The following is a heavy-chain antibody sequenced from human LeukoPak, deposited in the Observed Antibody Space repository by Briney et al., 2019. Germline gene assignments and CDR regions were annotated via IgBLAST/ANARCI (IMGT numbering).Heavy chain of an antibody. J-gene: IGHJ6*02. CDR1: GFTFSSYS. V-gene: IGHV3-9*01. CDR2: ISWNSGSI. CDR3: AKDRGVGIYYYYGMDV. Sequence: GGSLRLSCAASGFTFSSYSMNWVRQAPGKGLEWVSGISWNSGSIGYADSVKGRFTISRDNAKNSLYLQMNSLRAEDTALYYCAKDRGVGIYYYYGMDVWGQGTTVTVSS. D-gene: IGHD3-3*01.